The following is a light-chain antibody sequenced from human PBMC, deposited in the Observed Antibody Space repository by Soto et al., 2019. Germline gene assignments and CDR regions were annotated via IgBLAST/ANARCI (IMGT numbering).Light chain of an antibody. J-gene: IGKJ4*01. CDR2: GAS. CDR3: QQSYDTPLT. V-gene: IGKV1-39*01. Sequence: DIQMTQSPSSLSASVGDKVTITCRSSQSIGRYLNCYQKKQGKAPEFLIYGASNWRSGVPSRFSGSGSGTDFTLTISSLQVEDFATDYCQQSYDTPLTCGGGTKVDIK. CDR1: QSIGRY.